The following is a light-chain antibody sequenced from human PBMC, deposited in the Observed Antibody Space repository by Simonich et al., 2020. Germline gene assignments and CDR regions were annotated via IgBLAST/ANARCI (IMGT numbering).Light chain of an antibody. Sequence: QSALTQPPSASGSPGQSVTISCPGTSSDVGGYNYVSWYQQHPGKAPKLMIYEVSQRPSGVPDRFSGSKSGNTASLTVSGLQAEDEADYYCSSYAGSNNFVVFGGGTKLTVL. CDR1: SSDVGGYNY. CDR2: EVS. CDR3: SSYAGSNNFVV. J-gene: IGLJ2*01. V-gene: IGLV2-8*01.